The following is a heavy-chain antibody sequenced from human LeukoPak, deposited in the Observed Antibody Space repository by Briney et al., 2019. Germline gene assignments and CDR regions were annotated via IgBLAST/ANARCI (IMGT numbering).Heavy chain of an antibody. CDR2: INPNSGGT. CDR1: GYTFTGYY. D-gene: IGHD3-22*01. J-gene: IGHJ4*02. Sequence: ASVKVSCKASGYTFTGYYMHWVRQAPGQGLEWMGWINPNSGGTNYAQKFQGRVTMTRDTSISTAYMELSRLRSDDTAVYYCAARHSSGYYRYFDYWGQGTLVTVSS. CDR3: AARHSSGYYRYFDY. V-gene: IGHV1-2*02.